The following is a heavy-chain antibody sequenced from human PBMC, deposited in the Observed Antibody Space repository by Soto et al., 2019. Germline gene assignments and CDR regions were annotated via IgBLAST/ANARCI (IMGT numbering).Heavy chain of an antibody. D-gene: IGHD3-22*01. J-gene: IGHJ3*02. V-gene: IGHV4-59*01. CDR3: ARSVFTMIVVDLDAFDI. Sequence: ETLSLTCTVSGGSISSYYWSWIRQPPGKGLEWIGYIYYSGSTNYNPSLKSRVTISVDTSKNQFSLKLSSVTAADTAVYYCARSVFTMIVVDLDAFDIWGQGTMVTVSS. CDR2: IYYSGST. CDR1: GGSISSYY.